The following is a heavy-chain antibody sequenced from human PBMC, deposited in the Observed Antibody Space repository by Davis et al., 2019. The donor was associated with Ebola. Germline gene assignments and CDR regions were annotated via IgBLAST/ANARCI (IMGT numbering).Heavy chain of an antibody. J-gene: IGHJ4*02. D-gene: IGHD3-22*01. CDR1: GFTFSGSS. V-gene: IGHV3-48*04. CDR2: ISGFSSRI. Sequence: PGGSLRLSCAASGFTFSGSSMNWLRRAPGKGLEWLSYISGFSSRIYYADSVKGRFTTSRDNAKNSVYLQLNNLRAEDTAVYYCRYYDDSAHDDYWGQGTLVTVSS. CDR3: RYYDDSAHDDY.